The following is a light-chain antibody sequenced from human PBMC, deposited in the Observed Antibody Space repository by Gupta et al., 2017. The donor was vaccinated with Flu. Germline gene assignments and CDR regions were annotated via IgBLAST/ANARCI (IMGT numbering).Light chain of an antibody. CDR3: NSRDSTGSHQAV. CDR2: AKN. Sequence: TVRITCQGDSLRNTYGSWYQQKPGQAAVLVIYAKNIRPSAVPDRFSGCSSGNTAALTITGAQADDDADYYCNSRDSTGSHQAVFGGGTKLTVL. CDR1: SLRNTY. J-gene: IGLJ2*01. V-gene: IGLV3-19*01.